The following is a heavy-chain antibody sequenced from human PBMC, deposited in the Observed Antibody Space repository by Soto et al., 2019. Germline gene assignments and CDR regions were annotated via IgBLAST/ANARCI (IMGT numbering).Heavy chain of an antibody. D-gene: IGHD3-10*01. Sequence: PSETLSLTCTVSGGSLTYTGYYWGLIRQPPGKGLEWIASISYSGSTFYNPSLRSRVTMSVDTSENQFSLKLTSVTATDTAIYYCARHPYSYGSGKSRFDPWGQGTLVTVS. CDR3: ARHPYSYGSGKSRFDP. V-gene: IGHV4-39*01. CDR2: ISYSGST. J-gene: IGHJ5*02. CDR1: GGSLTYTGYY.